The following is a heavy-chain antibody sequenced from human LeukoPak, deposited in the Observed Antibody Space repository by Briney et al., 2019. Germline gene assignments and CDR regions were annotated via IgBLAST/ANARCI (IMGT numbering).Heavy chain of an antibody. Sequence: GGSLRLSCAASGFTFGDYSMNWVRQAPGKGLEWVSSISSGSSHIYYADSVKGRFTISRDNAKNSVYLQMNSLRAEDTAVYYCARFSRADQYYFDYWGQGTLVTVSS. V-gene: IGHV3-21*01. CDR3: ARFSRADQYYFDY. CDR2: ISSGSSHI. D-gene: IGHD2-2*01. J-gene: IGHJ4*02. CDR1: GFTFGDYS.